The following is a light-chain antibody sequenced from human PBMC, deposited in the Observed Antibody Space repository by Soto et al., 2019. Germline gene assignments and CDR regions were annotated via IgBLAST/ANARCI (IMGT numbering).Light chain of an antibody. CDR1: SGYSNYK. Sequence: QPVLTQPPSASASLGASVTLTCTLSSGYSNYKVDWYQQRPGKGPRFVMRVGTGGIVGSKGDGIPDRFSVLGSGLKRYLTIKNIQEEDESDYHCGADHGSGSNFVYVVFGGGTKLTVL. CDR3: GADHGSGSNFVYVV. J-gene: IGLJ2*01. V-gene: IGLV9-49*01. CDR2: VGTGGIVG.